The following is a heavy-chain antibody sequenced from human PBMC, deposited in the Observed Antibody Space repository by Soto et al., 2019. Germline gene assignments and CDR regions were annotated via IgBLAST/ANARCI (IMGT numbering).Heavy chain of an antibody. CDR2: ISYDGSNK. CDR3: ARAGARYFFDY. D-gene: IGHD1-1*01. CDR1: TICGFA. Sequence: TICGFALHRFTQAPGKGLEWVAVISYDGSNKYYADSVKGRFTISRDNSKNTLYLQMNSLRAEDTSVYYCARAGARYFFDYWGQGTLVTVSS. V-gene: IGHV3-30-3*01. J-gene: IGHJ4*02.